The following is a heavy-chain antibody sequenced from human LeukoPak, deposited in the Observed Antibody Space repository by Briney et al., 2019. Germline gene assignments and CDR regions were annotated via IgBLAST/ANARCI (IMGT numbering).Heavy chain of an antibody. J-gene: IGHJ4*02. CDR2: IYSGGST. V-gene: IGHV3-66*01. CDR3: ARDGRGWYSSGSFDY. D-gene: IGHD6-19*01. CDR1: GFTVSSNY. Sequence: HTGGSLRLSCAASGFTVSSNYMSWVRQAPGKGLEWVSVIYSGGSTYYADSVKGRFTISRDNSKNTLYLQMNSLRAEDTAVYYCARDGRGWYSSGSFDYWGQGTLVTVSS.